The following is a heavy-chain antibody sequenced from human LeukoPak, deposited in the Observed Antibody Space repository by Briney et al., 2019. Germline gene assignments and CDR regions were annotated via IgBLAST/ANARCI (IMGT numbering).Heavy chain of an antibody. D-gene: IGHD1-26*01. CDR1: GFTFSSYA. CDR3: ARDRVGGSSIHLFDY. J-gene: IGHJ4*02. Sequence: GGSLRLSCAVSGFTFSSYAMHWVRQAPGKGLEWVAVISYDGSNKYYADSVKGRFTISRDNSKNTLYLQMNSLRAEDTAVYYCARDRVGGSSIHLFDYWGQGTLVTVSS. CDR2: ISYDGSNK. V-gene: IGHV3-30-3*01.